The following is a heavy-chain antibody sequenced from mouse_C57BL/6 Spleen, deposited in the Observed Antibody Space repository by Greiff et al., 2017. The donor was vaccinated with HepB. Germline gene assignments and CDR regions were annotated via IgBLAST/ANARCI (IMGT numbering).Heavy chain of an antibody. CDR2: ISDGGSYT. CDR1: GFTFSSYA. D-gene: IGHD1-1*01. CDR3: ARDIRGSSAWFSY. V-gene: IGHV5-4*01. J-gene: IGHJ3*01. Sequence: EVQLVESGGGLVKPGGSLKLSCAASGFTFSSYAMSWVRQTPEKRLEWVATISDGGSYTYYPDNVKGRFTISRDNAKNNLYLQMSHLNSEDTAMYYCARDIRGSSAWFSYWGQGTLVTVSA.